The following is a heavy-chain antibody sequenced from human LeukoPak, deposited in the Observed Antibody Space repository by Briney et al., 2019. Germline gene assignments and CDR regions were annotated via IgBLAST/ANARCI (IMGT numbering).Heavy chain of an antibody. V-gene: IGHV3-7*01. Sequence: GGSLRLSCAAPGFTFSSYWMGWVRQAPGKGLEWVANIKQDGSEKYYVDSVKGRFTISRDNAKNSLYLQMNSLRAEDTAVYYCARESTSSWYLLRYYYYGMDVWGQGTTVTVSS. D-gene: IGHD6-13*01. CDR2: IKQDGSEK. CDR1: GFTFSSYW. J-gene: IGHJ6*02. CDR3: ARESTSSWYLLRYYYYGMDV.